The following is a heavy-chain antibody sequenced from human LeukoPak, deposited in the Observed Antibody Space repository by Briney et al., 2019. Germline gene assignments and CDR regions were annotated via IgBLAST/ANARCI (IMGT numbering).Heavy chain of an antibody. CDR1: GDSFSSSSYY. J-gene: IGHJ6*03. D-gene: IGHD2/OR15-2a*01. V-gene: IGHV4-39*07. Sequence: PSETLSLTCTVSGDSFSSSSYYWGWIRQPPGKGLEWIGGMFYSGSTYYNPSLKSRVTISGDMSKNQFSLNLSSVTAADTAVYFCARVTWGYATLYFYYYMDVWGEGTTVTVSS. CDR3: ARVTWGYATLYFYYYMDV. CDR2: MFYSGST.